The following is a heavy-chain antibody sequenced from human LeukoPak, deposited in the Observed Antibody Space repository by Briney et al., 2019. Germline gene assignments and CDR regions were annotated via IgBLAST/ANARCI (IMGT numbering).Heavy chain of an antibody. CDR1: GFTFSIHA. CDR2: ISDSAGST. CDR3: AKESKPTYGDYPPDY. V-gene: IGHV3-23*01. Sequence: PGGSLRLSCAASGFTFSIHAMNWVRQAPGKGLEWVSVISDSAGSTYYADSVNGRFTISRDNSKNTLYLQMNSLRAEDTAVYYCAKESKPTYGDYPPDYWGQGTLVTVSS. D-gene: IGHD4-17*01. J-gene: IGHJ4*02.